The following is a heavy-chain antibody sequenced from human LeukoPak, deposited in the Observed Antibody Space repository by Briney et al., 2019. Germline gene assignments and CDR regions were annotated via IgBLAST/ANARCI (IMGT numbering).Heavy chain of an antibody. D-gene: IGHD3-10*01. J-gene: IGHJ4*02. Sequence: ASVKVSCKASGYTFTGYYMHWVRQAPGQGLEWMGWINPNSGGTNYAQKFQGRVTMTRDTSISTAYMEQSKPRSQGTAVYYCARDGVRGVIEGNNFEYWGAGTLVTVSS. CDR3: ARDGVRGVIEGNNFEY. V-gene: IGHV1-2*02. CDR1: GYTFTGYY. CDR2: INPNSGGT.